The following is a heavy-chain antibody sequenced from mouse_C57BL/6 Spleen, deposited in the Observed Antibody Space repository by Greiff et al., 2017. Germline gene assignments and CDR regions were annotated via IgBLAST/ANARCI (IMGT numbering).Heavy chain of an antibody. J-gene: IGHJ4*01. CDR1: GYTFTSYW. D-gene: IGHD1-1*01. CDR3: ASGMTTVYAMDY. CDR2: IYPSDSET. Sequence: QVQLKQPGAELVRPGSSVKLSCKASGYTFTSYWMDWVKQRPGQGLEWIGNIYPSDSETHYNQKFKDKATLTVDKSSSTAYMQLSSLTSEDSAVYYCASGMTTVYAMDYWGQGTSVTVSS. V-gene: IGHV1-61*01.